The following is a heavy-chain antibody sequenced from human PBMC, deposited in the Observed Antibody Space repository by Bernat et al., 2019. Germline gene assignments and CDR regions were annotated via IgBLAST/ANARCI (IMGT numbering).Heavy chain of an antibody. V-gene: IGHV3-7*02. CDR3: ARLGSRWSLDY. J-gene: IGHJ4*02. CDR1: GFTFSSYW. Sequence: EVQLVESGGGLVQSGGSLRLSCAASGFTFSSYWMSWVRQAPGKGLEWVANIKQDGSEKHYVDSVKGRFTISRDNSKNTVYLQMNSLRAEDTAVYYCARLGSRWSLDYWGQGTLVTVSS. D-gene: IGHD6-19*01. CDR2: IKQDGSEK.